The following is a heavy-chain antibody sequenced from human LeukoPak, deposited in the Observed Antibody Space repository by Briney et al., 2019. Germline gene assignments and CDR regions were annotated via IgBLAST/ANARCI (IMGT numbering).Heavy chain of an antibody. J-gene: IGHJ4*02. CDR1: GFTFDGYG. Sequence: GGSLRLSCAASGFTFDGYGMSWVRQAPGKGLEWVSGINWNGGSTGYADSVKGRFTISRDNAKNSLYLQMNSLRAEDTALYYCARDRRGLYYDSSGYVVNWGQGTLVTVSS. D-gene: IGHD3-22*01. V-gene: IGHV3-20*04. CDR2: INWNGGST. CDR3: ARDRRGLYYDSSGYVVN.